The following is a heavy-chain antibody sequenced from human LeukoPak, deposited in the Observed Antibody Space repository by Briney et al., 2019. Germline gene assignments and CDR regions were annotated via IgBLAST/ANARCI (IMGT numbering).Heavy chain of an antibody. J-gene: IGHJ5*02. D-gene: IGHD2-2*01. CDR1: GYTFTGYY. Sequence: ASVKVSCKASGYTFTGYYMHWVRQAPGQGLEWMGWINPNSGGTNYAQKFQGRVTMTWDTSISTAYMELSRLRSDDTAVYYCARGLRAIYVVPAAYNWFDPWGQGTLVTVSS. CDR2: INPNSGGT. V-gene: IGHV1-2*02. CDR3: ARGLRAIYVVPAAYNWFDP.